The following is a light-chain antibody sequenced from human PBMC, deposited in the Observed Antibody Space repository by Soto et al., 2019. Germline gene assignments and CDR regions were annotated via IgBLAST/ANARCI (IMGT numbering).Light chain of an antibody. J-gene: IGKJ3*01. Sequence: EIVLTQSPDTMSLSPGESATLSSRAGQGIGRYLAWFQQKLGQAPRLLIYDASTSATGIPTRFSGSGSGTHFTLTISILEPEDFAFYYCQQRSNWALTFGPGTKVDFK. CDR3: QQRSNWALT. CDR2: DAS. CDR1: QGIGRY. V-gene: IGKV3-11*01.